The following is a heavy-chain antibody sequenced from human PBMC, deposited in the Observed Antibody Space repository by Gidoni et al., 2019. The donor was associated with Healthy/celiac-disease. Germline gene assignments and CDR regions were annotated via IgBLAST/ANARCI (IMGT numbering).Heavy chain of an antibody. D-gene: IGHD2-15*01. CDR3: ARDSNPSIRSASDAFDI. V-gene: IGHV3-48*03. J-gene: IGHJ3*02. CDR1: GFTFSSYE. CDR2: ISSSGSTI. Sequence: EVQLVESGGGLVQPGGSLRLSCAASGFTFSSYEMNWVRQAPGKGLEWVSYISSSGSTIYYADSVKGRFTISRDNAKNSLYLQMNSLRAEDTAVYCCARDSNPSIRSASDAFDIWGQGTMVTVSS.